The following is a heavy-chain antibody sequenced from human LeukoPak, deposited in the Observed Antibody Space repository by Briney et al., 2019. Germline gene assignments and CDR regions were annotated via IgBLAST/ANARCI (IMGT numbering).Heavy chain of an antibody. J-gene: IGHJ4*02. Sequence: ASVKVSCKTSGYNFSSYTMHWLRQAPGQSPEWMGSINGDNGNTKYSEKFRDRVTFTRDTSASSAYMELSSLRSEDTAVYYCARSSSGTYHYWGQGTLVTVSS. CDR1: GYNFSSYT. CDR3: ARSSSGTYHY. V-gene: IGHV1-3*01. CDR2: INGDNGNT. D-gene: IGHD3-10*01.